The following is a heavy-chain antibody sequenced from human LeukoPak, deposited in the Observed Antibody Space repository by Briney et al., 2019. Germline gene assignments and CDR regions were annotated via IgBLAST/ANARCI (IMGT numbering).Heavy chain of an antibody. D-gene: IGHD1-14*01. J-gene: IGHJ2*01. CDR2: IYSNGNT. Sequence: PSDPLSLTCAVSGASINNNYWTWVRQPPGKGLEWIGYIYSNGNTNYNPSLKGRVTMSIETSKNQFSLQLPSVTAADTAVYYCASGTFDGPLYGTYWYFHVWGRGTLVTVSS. V-gene: IGHV4-59*01. CDR3: ASGTFDGPLYGTYWYFHV. CDR1: GASINNNY.